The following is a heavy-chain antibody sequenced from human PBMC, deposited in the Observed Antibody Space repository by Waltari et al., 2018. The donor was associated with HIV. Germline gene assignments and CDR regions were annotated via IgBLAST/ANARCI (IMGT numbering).Heavy chain of an antibody. V-gene: IGHV3-48*03. J-gene: IGHJ6*02. CDR2: ISSSGNTI. Sequence: EVQLMESGGGLVQPGGSLRLSCAASGFTFSNYELNWVSQAPGKGLEWVAYISSSGNTIHYADSVKGRFTISRDNAKNSLYLQMNSLRAEDTAVYYCARDLGGSGWYDYYYGMDVWGQGTTVTASS. D-gene: IGHD6-19*01. CDR3: ARDLGGSGWYDYYYGMDV. CDR1: GFTFSNYE.